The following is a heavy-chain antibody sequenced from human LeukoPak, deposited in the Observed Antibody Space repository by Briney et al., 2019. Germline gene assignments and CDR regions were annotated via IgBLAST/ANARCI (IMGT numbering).Heavy chain of an antibody. CDR1: GYTFTGYY. CDR2: INPNSGGT. CDR3: ARDMRANDFWSGYYGVDY. D-gene: IGHD3-3*01. J-gene: IGHJ4*02. V-gene: IGHV1-2*02. Sequence: ASVKVSCKASGYTFTGYYMHWVRQAPGQGLEWMGWINPNSGGTNYAQKFQGRVTMTRDTSISTAFMELSRLRSDDTAVYYCARDMRANDFWSGYYGVDYWGQGTLVTVSS.